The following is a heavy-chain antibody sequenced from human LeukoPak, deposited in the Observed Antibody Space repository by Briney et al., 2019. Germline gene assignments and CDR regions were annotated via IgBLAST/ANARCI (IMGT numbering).Heavy chain of an antibody. V-gene: IGHV1-18*01. CDR1: GGTFSSYA. J-gene: IGHJ4*02. D-gene: IGHD5-12*01. CDR3: ARHPKSGYTGYESDY. Sequence: ASVKVSCKASGGTFSSYAISWVRQAPGQGLEWMGWISGYNGNTNYAQKFQGRVTMTKDTSTSRVYMELRSLRPDDTAVYYCARHPKSGYTGYESDYWGQGTLVTVSS. CDR2: ISGYNGNT.